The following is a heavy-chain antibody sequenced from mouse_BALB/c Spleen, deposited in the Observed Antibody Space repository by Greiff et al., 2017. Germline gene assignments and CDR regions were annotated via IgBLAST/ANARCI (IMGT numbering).Heavy chain of an antibody. CDR1: GYTFTSYW. CDR3: ARFGGKDY. V-gene: IGHV1-7*01. CDR2: INPSTGYT. J-gene: IGHJ4*01. D-gene: IGHD3-1*01. Sequence: QVHVKQSGAELAKPGASVKMSCKASGYTFTSYWMHWVKQRPGQGLEWIGYINPSTGYTEYNQKFKDKATLTADKSSSTAYMQLSSLTSEDSAVYYCARFGGKDYWGQGTSVTVSS.